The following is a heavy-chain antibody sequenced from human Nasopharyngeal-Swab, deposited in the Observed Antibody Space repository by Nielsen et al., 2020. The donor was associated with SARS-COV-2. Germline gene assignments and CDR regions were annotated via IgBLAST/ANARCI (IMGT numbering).Heavy chain of an antibody. CDR1: GFTFSSYS. V-gene: IGHV3-21*01. D-gene: IGHD2-21*01. J-gene: IGHJ3*02. CDR2: ISSSSSYI. Sequence: GGSLRLSCAASGFTFSSYSMNWVRQAPGKGLEWVSSISSSSSYIYYADSVEGRFTISRDNAKNSLYLQMNSLRAEDTAVYYCARDRWGWLPIGDAFDIWGQGTMVTVSS. CDR3: ARDRWGWLPIGDAFDI.